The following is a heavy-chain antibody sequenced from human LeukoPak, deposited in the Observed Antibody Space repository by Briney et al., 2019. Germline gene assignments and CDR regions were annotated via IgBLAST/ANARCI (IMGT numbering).Heavy chain of an antibody. Sequence: PGGSLRLSCAASGFTFSSYWMSWVRQAPGKGLEWVANIKQDGSEKYYVDSVKGRFTISRDNAKNSLYLQMNSLRAEDTAVYYCARDTGWAVAGSTDYWGQGTLVTVSS. CDR1: GFTFSSYW. D-gene: IGHD6-19*01. J-gene: IGHJ4*02. V-gene: IGHV3-7*01. CDR2: IKQDGSEK. CDR3: ARDTGWAVAGSTDY.